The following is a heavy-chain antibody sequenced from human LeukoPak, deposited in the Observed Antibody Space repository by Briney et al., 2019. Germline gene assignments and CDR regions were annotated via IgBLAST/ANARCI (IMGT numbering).Heavy chain of an antibody. Sequence: ASETLSLTCTVSGGSISSYYWSWIRQPAGKGLEWIGRIYTSGSTNYNPSLKSRVIISVDTSKNQFSLKLSSVTAADTAVYYCARTLRFGESYYFDYWGQGTLVTVSS. CDR2: IYTSGST. V-gene: IGHV4-4*07. J-gene: IGHJ4*02. CDR3: ARTLRFGESYYFDY. D-gene: IGHD3-10*01. CDR1: GGSISSYY.